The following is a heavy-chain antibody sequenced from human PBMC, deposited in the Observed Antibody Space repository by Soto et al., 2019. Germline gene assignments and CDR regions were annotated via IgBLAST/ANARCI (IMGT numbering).Heavy chain of an antibody. CDR3: ARKYGDGYTYDAFDI. CDR2: MNPNSGNT. D-gene: IGHD5-12*01. CDR1: GYTFSAYY. Sequence: GASVKVSCKTSGYTFSAYYMHWVRQATGQGLEWMGWMNPNSGNTGYAKKFQGRVTMTRNTSISTAYMELSSLRSEDTAVYYCARKYGDGYTYDAFDIWGQGTMVTVSS. V-gene: IGHV1-8*02. J-gene: IGHJ3*02.